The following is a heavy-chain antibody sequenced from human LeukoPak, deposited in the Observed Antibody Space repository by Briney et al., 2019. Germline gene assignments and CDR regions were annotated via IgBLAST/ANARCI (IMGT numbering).Heavy chain of an antibody. CDR3: GRTQGLAD. Sequence: ASVKVSCKDPAYTFSQFYMNWVRQAPGQGLEWMGWINPNNGDTKYAEKFKGRVTMTSDRSINTAYMELRTLTSDDTAVYYCGRTQGLADGGKGTLV. J-gene: IGHJ4*02. CDR1: AYTFSQFY. V-gene: IGHV1-2*02. CDR2: INPNNGDT.